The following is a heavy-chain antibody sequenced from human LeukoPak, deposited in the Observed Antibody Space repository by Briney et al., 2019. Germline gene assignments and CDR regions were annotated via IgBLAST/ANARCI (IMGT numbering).Heavy chain of an antibody. CDR1: GFTFSSYG. CDR3: AKDIDSSGYYYWD. J-gene: IGHJ4*02. V-gene: IGHV3-30*18. D-gene: IGHD3-22*01. CDR2: ISYDGSNK. Sequence: GGSLRLSCAASGFTFSSYGMHWVRQAPGKGLEWVAVISYDGSNKYYADSVKGRFTISRDNSKNTLYLQMNSLRAEDTAVYYCAKDIDSSGYYYWDWGQGTLVTVSS.